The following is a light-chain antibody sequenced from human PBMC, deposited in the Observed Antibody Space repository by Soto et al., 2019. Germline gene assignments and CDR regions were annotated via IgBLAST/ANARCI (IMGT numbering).Light chain of an antibody. Sequence: QSVLTQPPSASGTPGQSVTISCSGSNSNIGSNPVHWYQQFPGTAPKVLIYSNYQRPSGVPDRFSGSKSGTSASLAISGLQYEDEADYYCAAWDDRLSALLFGGGKKVTV. CDR3: AAWDDRLSALL. V-gene: IGLV1-44*01. CDR2: SNY. CDR1: NSNIGSNP. J-gene: IGLJ2*01.